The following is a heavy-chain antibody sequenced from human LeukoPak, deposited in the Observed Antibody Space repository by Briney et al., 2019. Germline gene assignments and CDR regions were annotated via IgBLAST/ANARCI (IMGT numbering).Heavy chain of an antibody. CDR2: ISSSSSYI. V-gene: IGHV3-21*01. D-gene: IGHD2-2*01. CDR3: ARDDQTAFDI. Sequence: GGSLRLSCAASGFTFSSYSMNWVRQAPGKGLEWVSSISSSSSYIYYADSVKGRFTISRDNAKDSLYLQMNSLRAEDTAVYYCARDDQTAFDIWGQGTMVTVSS. CDR1: GFTFSSYS. J-gene: IGHJ3*02.